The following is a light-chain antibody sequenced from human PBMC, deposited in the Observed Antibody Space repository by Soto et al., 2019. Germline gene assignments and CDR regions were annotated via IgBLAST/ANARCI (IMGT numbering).Light chain of an antibody. Sequence: DLQMTQSPSSLSASVGDRVTITCRASQDIGNYLAWFQQKPGTAPKSLIYAASALQSGIPSNFSGSGSGTDFTLTISSLQPEDLAIYYCQQYKSYPRTFGQGTKVEI. CDR3: QQYKSYPRT. CDR1: QDIGNY. V-gene: IGKV1-16*02. J-gene: IGKJ1*01. CDR2: AAS.